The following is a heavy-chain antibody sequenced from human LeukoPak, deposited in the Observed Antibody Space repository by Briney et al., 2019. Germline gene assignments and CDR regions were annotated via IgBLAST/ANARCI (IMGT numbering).Heavy chain of an antibody. V-gene: IGHV1-8*01. D-gene: IGHD6-13*01. J-gene: IGHJ4*02. Sequence: GASVKVSCKASGYTFTSYDINWVRQATGQGLEWMGWMNPNSGNTGYAQKFQGRITMTRNTSISTAYMELSSLTSEDTAEYYCARIAAAGNRRLNYWGQGTLVTVSS. CDR2: MNPNSGNT. CDR3: ARIAAAGNRRLNY. CDR1: GYTFTSYD.